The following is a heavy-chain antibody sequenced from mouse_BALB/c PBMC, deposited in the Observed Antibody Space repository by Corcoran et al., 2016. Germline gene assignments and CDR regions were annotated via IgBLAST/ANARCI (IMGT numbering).Heavy chain of an antibody. J-gene: IGHJ1*01. V-gene: IGHV3-6*02. CDR1: GYSITSGYY. CDR3: ARVDGNYWYFDV. D-gene: IGHD2-1*01. Sequence: DVQLQESGPGLVKPSQSLSLTCPVTGYSITSGYYWNWIRQFPGNKLEWMGYISYDGSNNYNPSLKNRISITRDTSKNQFFLKLNSVTTEDTATYYCARVDGNYWYFDVWGAGTTVTVSS. CDR2: ISYDGSN.